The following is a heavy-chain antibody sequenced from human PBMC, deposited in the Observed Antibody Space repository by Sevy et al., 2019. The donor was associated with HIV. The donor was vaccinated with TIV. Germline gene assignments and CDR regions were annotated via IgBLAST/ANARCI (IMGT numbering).Heavy chain of an antibody. CDR1: GFTFTLYA. CDR2: ISYSGTNK. V-gene: IGHV3-30-3*01. CDR3: AGVAVEYCTDDCYHRFDY. Sequence: GGSLRLSCAASGFTFTLYAIHWVRQAPGKGLEWVALISYSGTNKYYADSVKGRFTISRDDSKNTAYLQMNNLRTDEEAVYYCAGVAVEYCTDDCYHRFDYWGQGTQVTVSS. J-gene: IGHJ4*02. D-gene: IGHD2-21*02.